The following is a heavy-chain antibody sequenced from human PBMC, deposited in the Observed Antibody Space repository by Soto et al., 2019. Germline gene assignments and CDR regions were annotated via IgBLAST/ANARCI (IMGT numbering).Heavy chain of an antibody. CDR3: ARDRFVVVPAAINWFDP. CDR1: GYTFTGYY. V-gene: IGHV1-2*02. CDR2: INPNSGGT. D-gene: IGHD2-2*02. J-gene: IGHJ5*02. Sequence: GASVKVSCKASGYTFTGYYMHWVRQAPGQGLEWVGWINPNSGGTNYAQKFQGRVTMTRDTSISTAYMELSRLRSDDTAVYYCARDRFVVVPAAINWFDPWGQGTLVTVSS.